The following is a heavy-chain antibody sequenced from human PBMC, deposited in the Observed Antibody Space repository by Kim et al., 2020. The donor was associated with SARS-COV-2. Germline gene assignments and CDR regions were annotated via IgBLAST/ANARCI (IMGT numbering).Heavy chain of an antibody. CDR3: ARDENIVVVVAATDFHYYYYGMDV. CDR1: GFTFSSYE. V-gene: IGHV3-48*03. Sequence: GGSLRLSCAASGFTFSSYEMNWVLQAPGKGLEWVSYISSSGSTIYYADSVKGRFTISRDNAKNSLYLQMNSLRAEDTAVYYCARDENIVVVVAATDFHYYYYGMDVWGQGTTVTVSS. D-gene: IGHD2-15*01. CDR2: ISSSGSTI. J-gene: IGHJ6*02.